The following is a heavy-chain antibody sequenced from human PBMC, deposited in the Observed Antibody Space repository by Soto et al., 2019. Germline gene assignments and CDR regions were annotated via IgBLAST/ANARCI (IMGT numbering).Heavy chain of an antibody. CDR2: IYHSGSA. CDR1: GGSISSSRYY. D-gene: IGHD3-22*01. J-gene: IGHJ4*02. Sequence: SETLSLTCTVSGGSISSSRYYWGWVRQPPGKGLEWIGIIYHSGSAYYNPSLESRVTISVDTSNNQFSLKLISVTAADTAVCYCARLAYYFDSSGSYQTSPFDYWGQGALVTVSS. V-gene: IGHV4-39*01. CDR3: ARLAYYFDSSGSYQTSPFDY.